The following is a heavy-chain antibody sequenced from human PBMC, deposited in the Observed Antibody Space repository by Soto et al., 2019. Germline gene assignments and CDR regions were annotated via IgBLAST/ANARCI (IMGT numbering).Heavy chain of an antibody. D-gene: IGHD6-13*01. J-gene: IGHJ4*02. CDR2: ISYDGGKK. Sequence: QEQLVESGGGVVQPGRSLRLSCAASGFNFSSYAMHWVRQAPSKGLEWVAVISYDGGKKYYADLVKGRFTISRDNSQNTLYVEMTSLSAEDTAVYYCAREGQPAAGTTPHNWGQGTLVTVSS. CDR1: GFNFSSYA. CDR3: AREGQPAAGTTPHN. V-gene: IGHV3-30*04.